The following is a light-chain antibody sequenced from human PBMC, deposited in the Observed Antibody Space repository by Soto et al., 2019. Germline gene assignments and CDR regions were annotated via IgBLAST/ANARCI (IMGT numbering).Light chain of an antibody. CDR2: KAS. V-gene: IGKV1-5*03. CDR3: QQSQLYWT. CDR1: QTINTW. Sequence: DIPMTQSPSTLPASVEDRVTITCRASQTINTWLAWYQQKPGKVPKLLIYKASILESGVPSWFSGSGSRTEFTLTISSLQADVVATYFSQQSQLYWTFGQGTKVEIK. J-gene: IGKJ1*01.